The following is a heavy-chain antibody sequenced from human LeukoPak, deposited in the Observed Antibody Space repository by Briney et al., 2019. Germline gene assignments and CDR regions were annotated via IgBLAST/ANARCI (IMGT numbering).Heavy chain of an antibody. V-gene: IGHV3-30*04. CDR3: ARDQPGTYTMSST. CDR1: GFTFVHFS. Sequence: GGSLRLSCVASGFTFVHFSMHWVRQAPGKGLEWVAFVSGEQTDKYYADSVKGRFTISRDNSRNTLFLEMNSLRPDDTAVYYCARDQPGTYTMSSTWGQGTLVTVSS. CDR2: VSGEQTDK. D-gene: IGHD7-27*01. J-gene: IGHJ5*02.